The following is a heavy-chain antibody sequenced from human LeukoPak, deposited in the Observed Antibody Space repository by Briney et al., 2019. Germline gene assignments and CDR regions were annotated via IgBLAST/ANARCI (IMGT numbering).Heavy chain of an antibody. Sequence: SETLSCTGTGSGGSIRSYYWSWMRQPAGKGLEGIGQIYSSGSTNDSHSLNRLVTMSVDTSRNEFSVKLSSLTAADTAVYYCARSRHIAAADGVGYHYYMDVWGKGTTVTISS. CDR2: IYSSGST. CDR1: GGSIRSYY. CDR3: ARSRHIAAADGVGYHYYMDV. J-gene: IGHJ6*03. V-gene: IGHV4-4*07. D-gene: IGHD6-13*01.